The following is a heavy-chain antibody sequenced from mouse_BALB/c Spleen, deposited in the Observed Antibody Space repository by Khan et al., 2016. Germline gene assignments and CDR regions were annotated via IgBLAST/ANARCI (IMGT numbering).Heavy chain of an antibody. D-gene: IGHD2-13*01. CDR2: IRLRSDNYTT. CDR1: GFTFSNYW. CDR3: TGDDPWYFDV. V-gene: IGHV6-6*02. J-gene: IGHJ1*01. Sequence: EVELVESGGGLVQPGGSMKFSCEASGFTFSNYWMSWVRQSPQKGLEWVAEIRLRSDNYTTHYAESVKGSFTISRDDSKSRLFLQMNSLRANDTGIYYCTGDDPWYFDVWGAGTTVTVSS.